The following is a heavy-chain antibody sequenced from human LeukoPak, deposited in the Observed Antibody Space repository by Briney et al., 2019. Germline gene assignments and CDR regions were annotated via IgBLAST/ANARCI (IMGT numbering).Heavy chain of an antibody. Sequence: SETLSLTCTVSGGSISNYYWSWIRQPPGKGLEWIGYIYYSGSTIYNPFLESRVTISVDTSKNQFSLKLSSVTAADTAVYYCARSRVRYWFDPWGQGTLVTVSS. CDR1: GGSISNYY. D-gene: IGHD5-24*01. CDR3: ARSRVRYWFDP. V-gene: IGHV4-59*01. CDR2: IYYSGST. J-gene: IGHJ5*02.